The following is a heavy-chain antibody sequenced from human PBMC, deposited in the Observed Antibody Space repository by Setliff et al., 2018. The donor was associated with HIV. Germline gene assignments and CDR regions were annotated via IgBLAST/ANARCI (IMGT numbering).Heavy chain of an antibody. CDR2: IIPIFGTA. Sequence: SVKVSCKASGGSGGTFSSNTISWVRQAPGQGLEWMGGIIPIFGTANYAQKFQGRVTITADESTSTAYMELSSLRSEDTAVYYCARGTYTDYEVGDYWGQGSLVTVSS. J-gene: IGHJ4*02. CDR3: ARGTYTDYEVGDY. V-gene: IGHV1-69*13. D-gene: IGHD4-17*01. CDR1: GGSGGTFSSNT.